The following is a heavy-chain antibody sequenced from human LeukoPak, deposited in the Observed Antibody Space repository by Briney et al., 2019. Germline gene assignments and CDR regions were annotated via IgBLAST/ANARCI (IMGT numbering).Heavy chain of an antibody. D-gene: IGHD3-16*01. J-gene: IGHJ6*03. V-gene: IGHV4-59*01. CDR2: IYYSGYT. Sequence: SETLSLTCTVSGGSISSYYWSSILQPPLKGLQYIGYIYYSGYTNYNPSLKSRFNISVDTSKSQFSLKLSSVTAADTAVYYCARETSQKGAHYMDVWGKGTTVTISS. CDR1: GGSISSYY. CDR3: ARETSQKGAHYMDV.